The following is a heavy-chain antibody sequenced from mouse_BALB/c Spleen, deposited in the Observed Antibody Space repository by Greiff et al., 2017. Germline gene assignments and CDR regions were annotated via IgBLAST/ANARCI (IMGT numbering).Heavy chain of an antibody. Sequence: VQLQQSGPELVKPGASVKMSCKASGYTFTSYVMHWVKQKPGQGLEWIGYINPYNDGTKYNEKFKGKATLTSDKSSSTAYMELSSLTSEDSAVYYCARGGNYARYYFDYWGQGTTLTVSS. CDR2: INPYNDGT. D-gene: IGHD2-1*01. J-gene: IGHJ2*01. V-gene: IGHV1-14*01. CDR1: GYTFTSYV. CDR3: ARGGNYARYYFDY.